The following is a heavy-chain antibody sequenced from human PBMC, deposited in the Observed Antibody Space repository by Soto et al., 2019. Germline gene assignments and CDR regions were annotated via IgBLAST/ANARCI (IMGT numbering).Heavy chain of an antibody. CDR2: IIPILGIA. CDR1: GGTFGSYT. V-gene: IGHV1-69*04. Sequence: ASVKVSCKASGGTFGSYTISWVRQAPGQGLEWMGRIIPILGIANYAQKFQGRVTITADKSTSTAYMELSSLRSEDTAVYYCARERWSSSWYDYYGMDVWGQGTTVTVSS. CDR3: ARERWSSSWYDYYGMDV. J-gene: IGHJ6*02. D-gene: IGHD6-13*01.